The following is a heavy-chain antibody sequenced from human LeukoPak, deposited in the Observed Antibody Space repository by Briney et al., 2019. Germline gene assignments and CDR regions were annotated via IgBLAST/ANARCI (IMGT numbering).Heavy chain of an antibody. CDR3: AKVRGLFYGDYEFDY. V-gene: IGHV3-74*01. J-gene: IGHJ4*02. Sequence: GGSLRLSCAGSGFTFSSYWMHWVRQAPGKGLVWVSRINSDGSSISYADSVKGRFTISRDNDKNTPYLQMNSLRAEDTAVYYCAKVRGLFYGDYEFDYWGRGTLVTVSS. D-gene: IGHD4-17*01. CDR1: GFTFSSYW. CDR2: INSDGSSI.